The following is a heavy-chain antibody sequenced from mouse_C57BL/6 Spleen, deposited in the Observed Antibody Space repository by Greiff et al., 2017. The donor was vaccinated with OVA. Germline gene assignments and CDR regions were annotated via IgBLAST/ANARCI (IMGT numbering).Heavy chain of an antibody. Sequence: QVQLKQPGAELVMPGASVKLSCKASGYTFTSYWMHWVKQRPGQGLEWIGEIDPSDSYTNYNQKFKGKSTLTVDKSSSTAYMQLSSLTSEDSAVYYCASSYYGRFDYWGQGTTLTVSS. D-gene: IGHD2-1*01. CDR1: GYTFTSYW. CDR3: ASSYYGRFDY. CDR2: IDPSDSYT. V-gene: IGHV1-69*01. J-gene: IGHJ2*01.